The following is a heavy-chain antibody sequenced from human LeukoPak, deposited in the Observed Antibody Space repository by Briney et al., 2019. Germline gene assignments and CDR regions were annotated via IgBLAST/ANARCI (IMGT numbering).Heavy chain of an antibody. CDR3: ARDRGGSRSDC. J-gene: IGHJ4*02. CDR1: GFTVSTNY. Sequence: PGGSLRLSCAASGFTVSTNYMSWVRQAPGKGLEWVSIIYSGGTTYYADSVKGRCTISRDNSKNTLYLQMNSLRAEDTAVYYCARDRGGSRSDCWGQGTLVTVSS. V-gene: IGHV3-66*01. CDR2: IYSGGTT. D-gene: IGHD6-13*01.